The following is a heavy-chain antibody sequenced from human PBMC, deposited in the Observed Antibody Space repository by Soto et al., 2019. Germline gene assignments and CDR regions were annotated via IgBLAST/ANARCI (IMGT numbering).Heavy chain of an antibody. CDR2: ISGSGGST. J-gene: IGHJ4*02. CDR1: GFNISSYS. Sequence: GGSKRLSCTASGFNISSYSMSWVRQDTGKGLEWVSAISGSGGSTYYADSVKGRLTISKDTSEKQAVLTMTNMDPVDTGTYYCAKLAYNGSDDYFDYWGQGALVTVSS. D-gene: IGHD5-12*01. CDR3: AKLAYNGSDDYFDY. V-gene: IGHV3-23*01.